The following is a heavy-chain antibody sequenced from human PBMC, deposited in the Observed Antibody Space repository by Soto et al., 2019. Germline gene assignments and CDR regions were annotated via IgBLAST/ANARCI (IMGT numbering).Heavy chain of an antibody. CDR3: ARDLWLGESFRYYFDY. D-gene: IGHD3-10*01. CDR2: INPNSGGT. J-gene: IGHJ4*01. Sequence: ASVKVSCKASGYTFTSYYMHWVRQAPGQGLEWMGWINPNSGGTNYAQKFQGWVTMTRDTSISTAYMELSRLTSEDTALYYCARDLWLGESFRYYFDYWAQGTLVTVSS. V-gene: IGHV1-2*04. CDR1: GYTFTSYY.